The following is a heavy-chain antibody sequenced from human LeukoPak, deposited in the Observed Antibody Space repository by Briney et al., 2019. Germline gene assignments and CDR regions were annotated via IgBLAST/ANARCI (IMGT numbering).Heavy chain of an antibody. CDR1: GFSVSSNF. Sequence: GGSLRLSCATSGFSVSSNFMSWVRQAPGKGLEWVSVIYSIGSTYYTDSVKGRFTISRDNSKSTVYLRMDSLRAEDTAVYYCVRDSDSFGFDHWGQGTLVTVSS. CDR3: VRDSDSFGFDH. D-gene: IGHD3-10*01. V-gene: IGHV3-53*01. CDR2: IYSIGST. J-gene: IGHJ4*02.